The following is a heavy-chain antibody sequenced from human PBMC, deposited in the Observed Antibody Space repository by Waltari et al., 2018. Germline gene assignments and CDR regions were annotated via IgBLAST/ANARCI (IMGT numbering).Heavy chain of an antibody. Sequence: VQLVESGGGLVQPGGSLRLSWAASGFTFRTYRMSWVRQAPGKGLEWVANIYEDGSQKNYVGSVKGRFTISRDNARNSLYLQMNSLRVEDTAIYFCARDISSSSYREGYWGQGTPVTVSS. CDR3: ARDISSSSYREGY. D-gene: IGHD6-13*01. CDR2: IYEDGSQK. V-gene: IGHV3-7*01. J-gene: IGHJ4*02. CDR1: GFTFRTYR.